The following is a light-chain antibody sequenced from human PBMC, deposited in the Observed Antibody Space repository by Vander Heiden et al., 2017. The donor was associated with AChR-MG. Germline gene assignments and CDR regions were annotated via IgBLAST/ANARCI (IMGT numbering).Light chain of an antibody. CDR3: QQYHIDSGYS. CDR1: QNINNW. J-gene: IGKJ2*03. Sequence: DLQLTQSPSTLSASAGDRVTISCRASQNINNWLAWYQHKPGQAPQLLIYRSSKLQSGVPLRLRGSGYGTEFTLTITSLQPDDSATYYCQQYHIDSGYSFGQWTKLEI. V-gene: IGKV1-5*03. CDR2: RSS.